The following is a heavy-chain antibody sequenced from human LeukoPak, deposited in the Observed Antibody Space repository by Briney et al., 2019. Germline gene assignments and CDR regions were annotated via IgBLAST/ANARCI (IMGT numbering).Heavy chain of an antibody. V-gene: IGHV4-4*07. J-gene: IGHJ4*01. CDR1: GGCISSYY. CDR2: IYTSGST. CDR3: ARHRQITVVNGEFGY. Sequence: SETLSLTCTVSGGCISSYYWSWIRQPAGKGLECIGRIYTSGSTNYNPSLKSRVTISVDTSKNQFSLRLSSVTAADTAVYYCARHRQITVVNGEFGYWGQGTLVTVSS. D-gene: IGHD4-23*01.